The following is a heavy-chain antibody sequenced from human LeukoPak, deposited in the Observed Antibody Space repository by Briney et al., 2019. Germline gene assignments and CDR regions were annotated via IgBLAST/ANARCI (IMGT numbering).Heavy chain of an antibody. CDR1: GMIFNNHW. D-gene: IGHD1-7*01. CDR2: INKDGRST. Sequence: PGGSLRLSCAASGMIFNNHWMHWIRQAPGKGLVWVARINKDGRSTTYAESVKGRFTMSRDNSKNTLDLQMNSLRADDTAVYFCARDRHRYRGTNGDGDAFDIWGQGTMVTVTS. V-gene: IGHV3-74*03. J-gene: IGHJ3*02. CDR3: ARDRHRYRGTNGDGDAFDI.